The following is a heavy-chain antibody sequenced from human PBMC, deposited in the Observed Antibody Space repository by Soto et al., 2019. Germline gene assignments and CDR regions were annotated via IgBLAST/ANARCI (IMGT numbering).Heavy chain of an antibody. CDR1: GGSISSSNW. CDR3: ARARFLEWYNGMDV. CDR2: IYHSGST. Sequence: SETLSLTCAVSGGSISSSNWWSWVRQPPGKGLEWIGEIYHSGSTNYNPSLKSRVTISVDKSKNQFSLKLSSVTAADTAVYYCARARFLEWYNGMDVWGQGTTVTVS. V-gene: IGHV4-4*02. J-gene: IGHJ6*02. D-gene: IGHD3-3*01.